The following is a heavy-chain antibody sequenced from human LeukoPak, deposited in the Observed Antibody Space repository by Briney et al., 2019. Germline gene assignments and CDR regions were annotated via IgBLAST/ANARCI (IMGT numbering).Heavy chain of an antibody. CDR2: ISAYNGNT. V-gene: IGHV1-18*01. CDR1: GYTFTNYA. D-gene: IGHD2-21*01. Sequence: ASVKVSCKASGYTFTNYAISWVRQAPGQGLEWVGWISAYNGNTNYAQKLQGRVTMTTDTSTSTAYMDLRSLRSDDTAIYYCAKHIRHLGNYQYYMDVWGKGTTVTVSS. CDR3: AKHIRHLGNYQYYMDV. J-gene: IGHJ6*03.